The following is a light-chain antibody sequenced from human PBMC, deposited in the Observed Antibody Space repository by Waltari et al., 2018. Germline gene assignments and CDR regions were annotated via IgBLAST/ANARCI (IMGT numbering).Light chain of an antibody. V-gene: IGKV3-11*01. J-gene: IGKJ5*01. CDR1: QSVSSY. CDR2: DAS. CDR3: QQRSNWART. Sequence: EIVLIQSPATLSLSPGERATLSCRASQSVSSYLAWYQQKPGQAPRLLIYDASNRATGIPARFSGSGSGTDFTLTISSLEPEDFAVYYCQQRSNWARTFGQGTRLEIK.